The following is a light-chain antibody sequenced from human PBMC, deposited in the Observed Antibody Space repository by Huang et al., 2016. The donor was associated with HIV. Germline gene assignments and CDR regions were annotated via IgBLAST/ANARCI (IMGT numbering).Light chain of an antibody. CDR2: DAF. CDR3: QQRDNWLT. CDR1: ESVKSH. J-gene: IGKJ4*01. Sequence: IVLTQSPATLSLPPGHTATVSCRASESVKSHLAWYQQKPGQAPRLLIHDAFKRAPGISSRFSGSGSGTVFTLTISSLEPEDSAIYYCQQRDNWLTFGGGTKIEI. V-gene: IGKV3-11*01.